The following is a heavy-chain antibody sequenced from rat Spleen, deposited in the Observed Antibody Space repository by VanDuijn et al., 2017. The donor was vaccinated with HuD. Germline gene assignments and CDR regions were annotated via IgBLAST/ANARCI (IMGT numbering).Heavy chain of an antibody. V-gene: IGHV5-27*01. CDR2: IRTGGTNT. CDR1: ELNFSDYD. CDR3: TTVTEDIVGLFAY. D-gene: IGHD1-11*01. J-gene: IGHJ3*01. Sequence: EVKLVESGGALVQPGRPLKISCADSELNFSDYDMAWVRQTPAKGLEWIASIRTGGTNTYYRDTVKGRFTVSRDNAKSTLYLQMDSMRSEDTATYYCTTVTEDIVGLFAYWGQGTLVTVSS.